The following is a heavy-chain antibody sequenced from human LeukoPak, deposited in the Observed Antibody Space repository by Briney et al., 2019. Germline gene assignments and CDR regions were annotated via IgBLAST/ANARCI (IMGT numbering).Heavy chain of an antibody. CDR2: IIPIFGTA. V-gene: IGHV1-69*13. CDR3: VTVLEQRSPIYDYLDI. CDR1: GGTFSSYA. Sequence: SVKVSCKASGGTFSSYAISLVRQAPGQGLEWMGGIIPIFGTANYAQKFQGRVTITADESTSTAYMELSSLRSEDTAVYYCVTVLEQRSPIYDYLDIWGKGTTVTISS. D-gene: IGHD1/OR15-1a*01. J-gene: IGHJ6*03.